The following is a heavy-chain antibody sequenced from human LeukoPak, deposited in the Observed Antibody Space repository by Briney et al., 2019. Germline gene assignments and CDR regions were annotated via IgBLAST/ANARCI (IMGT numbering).Heavy chain of an antibody. CDR1: GASISPYY. V-gene: IGHV4-4*07. D-gene: IGHD1-26*01. CDR3: ARYPDVGPRSTNYFDP. CDR2: IYSSGTA. Sequence: PSETLFLTCSVSGASISPYYWSWIRRPAGKGLEWIGRIYSSGTADYNPSLKSRVTISVDRSKNQLSLKLTSVTAADTAVYYCARYPDVGPRSTNYFDPWGQGTLVTVSS. J-gene: IGHJ5*02.